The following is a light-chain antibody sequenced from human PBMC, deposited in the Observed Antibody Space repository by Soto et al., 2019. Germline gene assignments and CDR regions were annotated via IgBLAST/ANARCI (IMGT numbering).Light chain of an antibody. CDR3: QQFHSTPRT. V-gene: IGKV1-17*01. J-gene: IGKJ1*01. CDR1: QGIRND. CDR2: AAS. Sequence: DIQMTQSPSSLSASVVDRFTITFRASQGIRNDLGWYQQKPGKAPKRLIYAASSLQSGVPSRFSGSGSGTDFALSISSLQPEDFATYYCQQFHSTPRTFGPGTKVDNK.